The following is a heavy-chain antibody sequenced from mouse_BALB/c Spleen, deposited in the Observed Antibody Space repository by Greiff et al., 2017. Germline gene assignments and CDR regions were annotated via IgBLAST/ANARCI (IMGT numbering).Heavy chain of an antibody. Sequence: QVQLQQSGAELMKPGASVKISCKATGYTFCSYWIEWVKQRPGHGLEWIGEILPGSGSTNYNEKFKGKATFTADTSSNTAYMQLSSLTSEDSAVYYCARKDYGSRGYAMDYWGQGTSVTVSS. V-gene: IGHV1-9*01. D-gene: IGHD1-1*01. CDR1: GYTFCSYW. J-gene: IGHJ4*01. CDR2: ILPGSGST. CDR3: ARKDYGSRGYAMDY.